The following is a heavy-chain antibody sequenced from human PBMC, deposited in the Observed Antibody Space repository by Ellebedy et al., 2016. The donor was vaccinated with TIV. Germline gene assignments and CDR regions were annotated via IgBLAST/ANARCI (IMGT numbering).Heavy chain of an antibody. CDR1: GDSMSSYY. J-gene: IGHJ1*01. CDR3: ANYIDYRSAYILH. D-gene: IGHD4/OR15-4a*01. CDR2: INTSGGT. V-gene: IGHV4-4*07. Sequence: GSLRLSXTVSGDSMSSYYWTWIRQPAGKGLEWIGRINTSGGTNYNPSLKSRLTMSVDMSKNQFSLKLKSVAAADTAVYYCANYIDYRSAYILHWGQGTLVTVSS.